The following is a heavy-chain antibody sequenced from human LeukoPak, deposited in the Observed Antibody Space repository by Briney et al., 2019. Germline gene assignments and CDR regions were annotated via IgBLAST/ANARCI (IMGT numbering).Heavy chain of an antibody. CDR1: GYTFTSYG. J-gene: IGHJ4*02. V-gene: IGHV1-18*01. CDR2: ISAYNGNT. CDR3: ARDQRLRGYSHGISGY. Sequence: ASVKVSCKASGYTFTSYGISWVRQAPGQGLEWMGWISAYNGNTNYAQKLQGRVTMTTDTSTSTAYMELRSLRSDDTAVYYCARDQRLRGYSHGISGYWGQGTLVTVSS. D-gene: IGHD5-18*01.